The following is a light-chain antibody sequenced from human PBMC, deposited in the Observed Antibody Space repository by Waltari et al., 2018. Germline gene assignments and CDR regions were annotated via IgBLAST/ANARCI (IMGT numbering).Light chain of an antibody. CDR1: SSNIGNNV. CDR3: AAWDDSLNGRWV. Sequence: QSVLTQPPSESGTPGQRVTISCSGSSSNIGNNVVNWYQKVPGPTPKLLIYRHDQRPSGVPDRISGSKSGTSASLAISGLQSEDEAHYYCAAWDDSLNGRWVFGGGTKLTVL. V-gene: IGLV1-44*01. J-gene: IGLJ2*01. CDR2: RHD.